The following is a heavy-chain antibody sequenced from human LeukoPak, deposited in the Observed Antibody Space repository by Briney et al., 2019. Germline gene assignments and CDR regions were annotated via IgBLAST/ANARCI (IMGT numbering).Heavy chain of an antibody. CDR2: IYYGGST. CDR3: ARGITIFGVAPFFDY. J-gene: IGHJ4*02. D-gene: IGHD3-3*01. V-gene: IGHV4-31*03. Sequence: SETLSLTCTVPGGSISSGGYYWSWIRQHPGKGLEWIGYIYYGGSTYYNPSLKSRVTISVDTSKNQFSLKLSSVTAADTAVYYCARGITIFGVAPFFDYWGQGTLVTVSS. CDR1: GGSISSGGYY.